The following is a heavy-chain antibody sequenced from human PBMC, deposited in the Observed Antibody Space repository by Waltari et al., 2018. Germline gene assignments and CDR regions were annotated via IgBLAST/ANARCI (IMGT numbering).Heavy chain of an antibody. CDR1: GYTFTGYY. Sequence: QVQLVQSGAEVKKPGASVKVSCKASGYTFTGYYMHWVRQAPGQGLEWMGRINPHSGGTNYAQKFQGRVTMTRDTSISTADMELSRLRSDDTAVYYCARGDGMGRDDAFDIWGQGTMVTVSS. V-gene: IGHV1-2*06. J-gene: IGHJ3*02. CDR2: INPHSGGT. D-gene: IGHD3-10*01. CDR3: ARGDGMGRDDAFDI.